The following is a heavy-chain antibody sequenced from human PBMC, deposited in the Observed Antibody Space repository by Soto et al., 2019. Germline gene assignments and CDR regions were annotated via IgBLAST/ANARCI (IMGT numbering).Heavy chain of an antibody. V-gene: IGHV3-15*01. Sequence: PGGSLRLSCAASGFTLSNAWMSWGRQAPGKGLEWVGSIKSKTDGGTTDYAAPVKGRFTISRDDSKNTLYLQMNSLKTEDTAVYYCTTDQDRGPSSSSCIDYWGQGTLVTVSS. CDR1: GFTLSNAW. J-gene: IGHJ4*02. CDR2: IKSKTDGGTT. CDR3: TTDQDRGPSSSSCIDY. D-gene: IGHD6-13*01.